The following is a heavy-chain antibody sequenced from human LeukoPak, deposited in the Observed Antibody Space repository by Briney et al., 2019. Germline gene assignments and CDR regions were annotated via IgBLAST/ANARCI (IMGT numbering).Heavy chain of an antibody. CDR2: ISSSSSYI. CDR3: ARFEYCTNGVCYWDYGMDV. D-gene: IGHD2-8*01. V-gene: IGHV3-21*01. CDR1: GFTVSSNY. J-gene: IGHJ6*02. Sequence: GGSLRLSCAASGFTVSSNYMNWVRQAPGKGLEWVSSISSSSSYIYYADSVKGRFTISRDNAKNSLYLQMNSLRAEDTAVYYCARFEYCTNGVCYWDYGMDVWGQGTTVTVSS.